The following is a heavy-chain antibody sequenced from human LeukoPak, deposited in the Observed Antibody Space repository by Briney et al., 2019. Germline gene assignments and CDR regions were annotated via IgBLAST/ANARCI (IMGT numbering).Heavy chain of an antibody. CDR2: INPNSGGT. J-gene: IGHJ4*02. Sequence: ASVKVSCKASGYTFTGYYMHWVRQAPGQGLGWMGRINPNSGGTNYAQKFQGRVTMTRDTSISTAYMELSRLRSDDTAVYYCARDMVGGSYFDYWGQGTLVTVSS. CDR3: ARDMVGGSYFDY. CDR1: GYTFTGYY. V-gene: IGHV1-2*06. D-gene: IGHD1-26*01.